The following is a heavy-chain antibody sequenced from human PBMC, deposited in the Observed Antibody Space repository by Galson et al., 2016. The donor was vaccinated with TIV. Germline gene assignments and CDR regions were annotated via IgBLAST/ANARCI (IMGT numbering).Heavy chain of an antibody. J-gene: IGHJ6*02. D-gene: IGHD3-16*02. CDR2: IIPVFGTA. CDR3: GKVITFGVVIVYGRAYGMDV. V-gene: IGHV1-69*01. Sequence: VSCKASGGTFKIHSITWVRQAPGQGLEWMGGIIPVFGTANYAQSFRGRVTITADESTNTAYLQLSSLRSEDTAVYYCGKVITFGVVIVYGRAYGMDVWGQGTTVTVSS. CDR1: GGTFKIHS.